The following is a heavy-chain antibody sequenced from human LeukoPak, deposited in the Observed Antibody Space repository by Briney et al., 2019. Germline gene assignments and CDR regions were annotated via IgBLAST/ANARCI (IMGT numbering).Heavy chain of an antibody. V-gene: IGHV3-21*01. Sequence: PGGSLRLSCAASGSTFSSYSMNWVRQAPGKGLEWVSSIRSSSSYIYYADSVKGRFTISRDNAENSLYLQMNSLRAEDTAVYYCARLVVVAAREKNYMDVWGKGTMVTVSS. CDR2: IRSSSSYI. D-gene: IGHD2-15*01. J-gene: IGHJ6*03. CDR1: GSTFSSYS. CDR3: ARLVVVAAREKNYMDV.